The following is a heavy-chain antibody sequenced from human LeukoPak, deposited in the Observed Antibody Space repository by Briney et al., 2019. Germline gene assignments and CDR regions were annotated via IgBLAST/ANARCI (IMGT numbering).Heavy chain of an antibody. CDR2: IYPGDSGI. V-gene: IGHV5-51*01. Sequence: PGESLKISCEGSGYSFTSSWIGWVRQMPGKGLEWMGIIYPGDSGIRYSPSFQGQVTISADKSITTAYLQWSSLKASDTAIYYCARGLYCSGGSCRFDYWGQGTLVTVSS. CDR3: ARGLYCSGGSCRFDY. CDR1: GYSFTSSW. J-gene: IGHJ4*02. D-gene: IGHD2-15*01.